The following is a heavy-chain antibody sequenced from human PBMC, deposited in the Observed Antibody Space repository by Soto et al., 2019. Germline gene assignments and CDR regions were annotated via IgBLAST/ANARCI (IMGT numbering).Heavy chain of an antibody. CDR1: GYTFTSYG. D-gene: IGHD3-16*01. CDR2: ISAYNGKT. CDR3: SVGGGAFDI. Sequence: ASVKVSCKASGYTFTSYGISWVRQAPGQGLEWMGWISAYNGKTNYAQKLQGRVTMTEDTSTDTAYMELSSLRSEDTAVYYCSVGGGAFDIWGQGTMVTVSS. J-gene: IGHJ3*02. V-gene: IGHV1-18*01.